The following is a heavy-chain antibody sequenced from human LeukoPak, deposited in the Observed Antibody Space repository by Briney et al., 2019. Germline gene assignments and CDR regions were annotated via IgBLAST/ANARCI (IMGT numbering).Heavy chain of an antibody. V-gene: IGHV3-64*01. D-gene: IGHD3/OR15-3a*01. CDR1: GLTFRNYA. CDR3: AREERGLAIDY. CDR2: ISSSDGST. Sequence: PGGSLRLSCAASGLTFRNYAMHWVRQAPREGLEYVSAISSSDGSTYYANSVKGRFTISRDNSKNTLYLQMGSLRVEDMAVYYCAREERGLAIDYWGQGTLVTVSS. J-gene: IGHJ4*02.